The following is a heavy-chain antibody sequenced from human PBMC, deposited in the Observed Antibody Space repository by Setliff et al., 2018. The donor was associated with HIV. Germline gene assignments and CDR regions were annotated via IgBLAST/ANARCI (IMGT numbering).Heavy chain of an antibody. V-gene: IGHV3-48*01. CDR1: GFTFGDFC. Sequence: PGGSLRLSCETSGFTFGDFCMNWVRQAPGKGLEWISYISSKRTSIYYADSVKGRFTISRDNDRNSLYLQMNGLRAGDTAVYYCTRELNGHTSSHYYFGLDVWGQGTTVTVSS. D-gene: IGHD6-6*01. CDR3: TRELNGHTSSHYYFGLDV. CDR2: ISSKRTSI. J-gene: IGHJ6*02.